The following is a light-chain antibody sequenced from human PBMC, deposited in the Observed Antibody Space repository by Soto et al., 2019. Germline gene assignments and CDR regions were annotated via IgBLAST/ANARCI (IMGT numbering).Light chain of an antibody. V-gene: IGKV1-9*01. CDR3: QQLNNYPFT. J-gene: IGKJ3*01. CDR2: AAS. Sequence: DIQLTQSPSFLSASVGDRVIITCRASQGISSYLAWYQQKPGKAPKLLIYAASTLQSGVPSRFSGSGSGTEFTLTISSLQPEDFATYYCQQLNNYPFTFGPGTKVDIK. CDR1: QGISSY.